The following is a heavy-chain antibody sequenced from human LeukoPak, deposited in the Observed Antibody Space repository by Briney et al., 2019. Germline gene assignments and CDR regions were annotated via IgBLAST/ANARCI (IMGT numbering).Heavy chain of an antibody. J-gene: IGHJ4*02. V-gene: IGHV3-23*01. D-gene: IGHD3-10*01. CDR3: AKAGHYGSGSYYSDY. Sequence: GGSLRLSCAASGFTFSSYAMSWVRQGPGKGLEWVSGISTAGGNTYYADSVKGRFTVSRDNSKNTLYLQMSSLRAGDTAVYYCAKAGHYGSGSYYSDYWGRGTLVTVSP. CDR1: GFTFSSYA. CDR2: ISTAGGNT.